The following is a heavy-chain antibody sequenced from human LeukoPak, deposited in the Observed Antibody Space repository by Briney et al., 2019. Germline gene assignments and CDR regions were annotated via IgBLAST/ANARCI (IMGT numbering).Heavy chain of an antibody. D-gene: IGHD1-26*01. Sequence: GGSLRLSCAASGFIFSDHYMDWVRQAPGKGLEWVGRTRNEANIYTTKYAASVKGRFTISRDDSKNSLYLQMNSLKTEDTAVYYCASPVGATTVRAFDIWGQGTMVTVS. CDR2: TRNEANIYTT. CDR3: ASPVGATTVRAFDI. CDR1: GFIFSDHY. V-gene: IGHV3-72*01. J-gene: IGHJ3*02.